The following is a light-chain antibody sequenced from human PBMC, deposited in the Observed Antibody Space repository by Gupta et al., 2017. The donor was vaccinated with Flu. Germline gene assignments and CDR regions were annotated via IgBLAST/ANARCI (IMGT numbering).Light chain of an antibody. CDR3: QQYSTFWYT. CDR1: QSISTW. CDR2: KAS. J-gene: IGKJ2*01. Sequence: DIQMTQSPSTLSASVGDRVAITCRASQSISTWLAWYQQKPGKAPKLLIYKASSLQSGVPSRFSGSGSVTEFTLTISSLQPDDFTTYYCQQYSTFWYTFGQGTKLEIK. V-gene: IGKV1-5*03.